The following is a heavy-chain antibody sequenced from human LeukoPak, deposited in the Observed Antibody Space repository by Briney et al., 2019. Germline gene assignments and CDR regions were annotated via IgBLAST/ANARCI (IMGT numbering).Heavy chain of an antibody. V-gene: IGHV3-23*01. CDR2: ISGSGGST. D-gene: IGHD6-13*01. CDR3: AKAFSAAGTHAIDY. Sequence: PGGSLRLSCAASGFTFSSYAMSWVRQAPGKGLEWVSAISGSGGSTYYADSVKGRFTISRDNSKNTLYLQMNSLRAEDTALYYCAKAFSAAGTHAIDYWGQGTLVTVSS. J-gene: IGHJ4*02. CDR1: GFTFSSYA.